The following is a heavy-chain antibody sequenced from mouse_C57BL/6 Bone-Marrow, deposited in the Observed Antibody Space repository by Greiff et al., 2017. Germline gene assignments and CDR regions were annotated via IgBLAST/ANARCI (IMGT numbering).Heavy chain of an antibody. CDR3: VRHSYYFDV. V-gene: IGHV10-1*01. Sequence: EVQLVESGGGLVQPKGSLKLSCAASGFSFNTYAMNWVRPAPGKGLEWVARIRSKSNNYATYYADSVKDRFTISREDSESMLYLQMNNLKTEDTAMYYCVRHSYYFDVWGTGTTVTVSS. CDR2: IRSKSNNYAT. J-gene: IGHJ1*03. CDR1: GFSFNTYA.